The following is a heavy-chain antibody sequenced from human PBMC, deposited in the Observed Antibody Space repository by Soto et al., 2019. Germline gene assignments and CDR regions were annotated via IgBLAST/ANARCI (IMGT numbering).Heavy chain of an antibody. CDR1: GFSFDRYA. V-gene: IGHV3-9*01. CDR2: LNWRGDNI. J-gene: IGHJ4*01. Sequence: GGSLRLSCTASGFSFDRYAMHWVRQVPGKGLEWVAGLNWRGDNIAYADSVKGRFTISRDNAKKSLFLQMRSLRPEDTGLYYCAKERYALSWYEVALDYWVHGTSVTVYS. CDR3: AKERYALSWYEVALDY. D-gene: IGHD5-12*01.